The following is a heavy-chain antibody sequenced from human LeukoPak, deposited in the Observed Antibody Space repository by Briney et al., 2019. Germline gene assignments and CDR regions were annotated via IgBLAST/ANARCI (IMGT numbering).Heavy chain of an antibody. Sequence: SETLSLTCTVSGGSVSSGSYYWSWIRQPPGKGLEWIGYIYYSGSTNYNPSLKSRVTISVDTSKNHFSLKLSSVTAADTAVYYWARGLSLYSSSWYGFDYWGQGTLVTVSS. CDR2: IYYSGST. D-gene: IGHD6-13*01. CDR1: GGSVSSGSYY. V-gene: IGHV4-61*03. J-gene: IGHJ4*02. CDR3: ARGLSLYSSSWYGFDY.